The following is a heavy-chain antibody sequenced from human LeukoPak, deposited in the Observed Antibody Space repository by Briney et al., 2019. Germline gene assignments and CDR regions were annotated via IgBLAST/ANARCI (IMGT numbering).Heavy chain of an antibody. CDR3: ASLRVGANWDP. J-gene: IGHJ5*02. CDR1: GGSISSSSYY. CDR2: IYYSGST. Sequence: SETLSLTCTVPGGSISSSSYYWGWIRQPPGKGLEWIGSIYYSGSTYYNPSLKSRVTISVDTSKNQFSLKLSSVTAADTAVYYCASLRVGANWDPWGQGTLVTVSS. D-gene: IGHD1-26*01. V-gene: IGHV4-39*07.